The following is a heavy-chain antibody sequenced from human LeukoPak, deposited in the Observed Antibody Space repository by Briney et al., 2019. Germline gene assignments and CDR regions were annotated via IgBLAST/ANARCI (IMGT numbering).Heavy chain of an antibody. V-gene: IGHV4-59*01. CDR3: ARVNYYDSSGTDY. D-gene: IGHD3-22*01. Sequence: SENLSLNCTVSGDSISSYYWSWIRQPPGKGLEWIGYIYYSGSTNYNPSLKSRVTISVDTSKNQFSLRLSSVTAADTAVYYCARVNYYDSSGTDYWVQGTLVTVSS. CDR1: GDSISSYY. J-gene: IGHJ4*02. CDR2: IYYSGST.